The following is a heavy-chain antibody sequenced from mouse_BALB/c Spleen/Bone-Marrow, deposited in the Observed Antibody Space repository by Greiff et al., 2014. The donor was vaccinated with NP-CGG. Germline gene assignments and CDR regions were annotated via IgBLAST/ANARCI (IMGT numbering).Heavy chain of an antibody. Sequence: DVMLVESGGGLAQPGGSMKLSCAASGFTFSDTWLDWVRQSPEKGLEWVAEIRTKVDDYATYYAESVKGRFTISRDDTISSVYLQMNSLRAEDTGIYYCTPHPFGYWGQGTTLTVSS. J-gene: IGHJ2*01. CDR2: IRTKVDDYAT. V-gene: IGHV6-6*01. CDR3: TPHPFGY. CDR1: GFTFSDTW.